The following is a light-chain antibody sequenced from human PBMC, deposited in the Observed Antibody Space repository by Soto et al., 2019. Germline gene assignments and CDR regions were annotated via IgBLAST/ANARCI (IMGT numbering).Light chain of an antibody. CDR2: VAS. CDR3: QQLNSFPFT. V-gene: IGKV1-9*01. CDR1: QGISTY. J-gene: IGKJ4*01. Sequence: IQLTQSPSSLSASVGDRVTITCRASQGISTYLAWYQQKPGKAPNLLIYVASTLQSGVPSRFSGSGSGTGFTLTISSLQPEDFAIYYCQQLNSFPFTFGGGTKVDIK.